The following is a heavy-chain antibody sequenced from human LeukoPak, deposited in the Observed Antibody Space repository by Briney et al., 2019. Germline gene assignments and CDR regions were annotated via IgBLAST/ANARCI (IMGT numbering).Heavy chain of an antibody. CDR2: IRYDGSNE. CDR1: GFTFSIYD. Sequence: GGSLRLSCAASGFTFSIYDMYWVRQAPGKGLEWVAFIRYDGSNEYYADSVKGRFTVSRDNSKNTLYLQMNSLRPEDTAVYYCAKDALHYSSTCNCFDPWGQGTLVTVSS. CDR3: AKDALHYSSTCNCFDP. D-gene: IGHD6-13*01. J-gene: IGHJ5*02. V-gene: IGHV3-30*02.